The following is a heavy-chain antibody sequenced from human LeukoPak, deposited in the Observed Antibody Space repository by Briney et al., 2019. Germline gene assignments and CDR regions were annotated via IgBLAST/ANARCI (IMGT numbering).Heavy chain of an antibody. V-gene: IGHV4-4*07. Sequence: SETLSLTCTVSGGSIRSHHWSWVRQPAGKTLEWIGRMYSSGDTKYNPSLQSRVTMSVDTSTSQLSLKLTSVTAADTAIYYCARYNSYMDVWGTGTTVTVSS. CDR3: ARYNSYMDV. J-gene: IGHJ6*03. CDR1: GGSIRSHH. CDR2: MYSSGDT.